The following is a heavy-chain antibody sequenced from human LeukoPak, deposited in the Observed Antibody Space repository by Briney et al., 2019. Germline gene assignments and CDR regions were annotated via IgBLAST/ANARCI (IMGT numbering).Heavy chain of an antibody. CDR1: GFTFSSYE. D-gene: IGHD1-26*01. CDR2: ISSRGSTI. V-gene: IGHV3-48*03. CDR3: ASGAYRDYFDH. Sequence: QSGGSLRLSCAASGFTFSSYEVNWVRQAPGKGLEWISYISSRGSTIYYADSVKGRFTISRDNAKNSLYLQMNRLRAEDTAVYYWASGAYRDYFDHWGQGTLVTVSS. J-gene: IGHJ4*02.